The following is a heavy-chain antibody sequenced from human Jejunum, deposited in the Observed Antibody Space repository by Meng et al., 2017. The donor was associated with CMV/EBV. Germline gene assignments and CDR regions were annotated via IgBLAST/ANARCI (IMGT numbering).Heavy chain of an antibody. CDR2: IIPNTGTT. Sequence: VHWVHVVQWDKPPGTLAHVCAVPSVSTRTSYSINCLRRAPPRGGQWRVGIIPNTGTTTYNPSFNGRVAFSLDTSDSQSSLKLSSLTAADTAVYYCARHSPIAVYALFDYWGQGTLLTVSS. CDR1: VSTRTSYS. CDR3: ARHSPIAVYALFDY. D-gene: IGHD6-19*01. V-gene: IGHV7-4-1*02. J-gene: IGHJ4*02.